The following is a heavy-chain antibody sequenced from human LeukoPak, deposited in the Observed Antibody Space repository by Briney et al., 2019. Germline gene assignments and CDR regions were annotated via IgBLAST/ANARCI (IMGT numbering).Heavy chain of an antibody. J-gene: IGHJ3*02. CDR3: ARDLHGSSSGWSRGDAFDI. CDR2: VSAYNGNT. D-gene: IGHD6-19*01. CDR1: GYTFTSYG. Sequence: VSVKVSCKASGYTFTSYGISWVRQAPGQGLEWMGWVSAYNGNTNYAQKLQGRVTMTTDTSTSTAYMELRSLRSDDTAVYYCARDLHGSSSGWSRGDAFDIWGQGTMVTVSS. V-gene: IGHV1-18*01.